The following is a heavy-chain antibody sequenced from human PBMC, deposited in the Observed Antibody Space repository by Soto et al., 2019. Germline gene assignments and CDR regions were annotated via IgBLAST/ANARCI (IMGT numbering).Heavy chain of an antibody. CDR2: IYTGGGA. Sequence: GGSLRLSCAASGFIVSTSYMNWVRQAPGKGLEWVSVIYTGGGAYYADSVKGRFTISRDDSKNTVYLQMNSLRAEDTAVYYCARDSYSVYWGQGTLVTVSS. V-gene: IGHV3-66*01. CDR3: ARDSYSVY. CDR1: GFIVSTSY. J-gene: IGHJ4*02. D-gene: IGHD1-26*01.